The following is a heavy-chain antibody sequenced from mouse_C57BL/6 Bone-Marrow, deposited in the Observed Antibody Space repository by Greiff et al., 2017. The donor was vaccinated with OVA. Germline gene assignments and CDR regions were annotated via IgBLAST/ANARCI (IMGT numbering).Heavy chain of an antibody. J-gene: IGHJ4*01. CDR1: GFTFNTYA. V-gene: IGHV10-3*01. CDR2: IRSKSSNYAT. CDR3: VRDHGGFYAMDY. Sequence: EVNVVESGGGLVQPQGSLKLSCAASGFTFNTYAMHWVRQAPGKGLEWVARIRSKSSNYATYYADSVKDRFTISRDDSQSMLYLQMNNLKTEDTAMYYCVRDHGGFYAMDYWGQGTSVTVSS. D-gene: IGHD1-2*01.